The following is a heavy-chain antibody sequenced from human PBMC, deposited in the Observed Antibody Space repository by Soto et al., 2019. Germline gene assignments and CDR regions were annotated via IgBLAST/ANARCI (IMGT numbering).Heavy chain of an antibody. V-gene: IGHV3-48*02. CDR2: ISSSSSTI. D-gene: IGHD3-10*01. J-gene: IGHJ4*02. Sequence: EVQLVESGGGLVQPGGSLRLSCAASGFTFSSYSMNWVRQAPGKGLEWVSYISSSSSTIYYADSVKGRFTISRDNAKHLLYLQMNSLRDEDTAVYYCARGEKYYYGSGPFDYWGQGTLVTVSS. CDR1: GFTFSSYS. CDR3: ARGEKYYYGSGPFDY.